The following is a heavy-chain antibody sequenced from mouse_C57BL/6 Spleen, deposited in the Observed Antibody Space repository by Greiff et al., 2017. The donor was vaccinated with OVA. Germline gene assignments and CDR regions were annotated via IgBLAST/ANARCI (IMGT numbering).Heavy chain of an antibody. J-gene: IGHJ4*01. V-gene: IGHV1-61*01. D-gene: IGHD2-5*01. CDR2: IYPSDSET. Sequence: VQLQQPGAELVRPGSSVKLSCKASGYTFPSYWMDWVKQRPGQGLEWIGNIYPSDSETHYNQKFKDKATLTVDKSSSTAYMQLSSLTSEDSAVYYCARGYYSKNYAMDYWGQGTSVTVSS. CDR3: ARGYYSKNYAMDY. CDR1: GYTFPSYW.